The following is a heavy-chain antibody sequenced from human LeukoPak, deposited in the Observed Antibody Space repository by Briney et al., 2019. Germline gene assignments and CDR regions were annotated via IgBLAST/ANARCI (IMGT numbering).Heavy chain of an antibody. D-gene: IGHD6-6*01. V-gene: IGHV3-48*01. Sequence: GGSLRLSCAASGFTFISYSMNWVRQAPGKGLEWVSYISSSSSTIYYADSVEGRFTISIDNAKNSLYLQMNSLRAEDTAAYYYALGQQLDQAYYYYYMDVWGKGTPVTVSS. CDR1: GFTFISYS. J-gene: IGHJ6*03. CDR2: ISSSSSTI. CDR3: ALGQQLDQAYYYYYMDV.